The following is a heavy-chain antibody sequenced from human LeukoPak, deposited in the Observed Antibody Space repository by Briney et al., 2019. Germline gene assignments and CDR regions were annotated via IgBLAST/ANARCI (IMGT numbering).Heavy chain of an antibody. J-gene: IGHJ6*02. CDR2: ISWNSGSI. CDR1: GFTFDDYA. V-gene: IGHV3-9*01. CDR3: AKGRLMVYAISFYYYYGMDV. Sequence: PGGSLRLSCAASGFTFDDYAMHWVRQAPGKGLEWVSGISWNSGSIGYADSVKGRFTTSRDNAKNSLYLQMNSLRAEDTALYYCAKGRLMVYAISFYYYYGMDVWGQGTTVTVSS. D-gene: IGHD2-8*01.